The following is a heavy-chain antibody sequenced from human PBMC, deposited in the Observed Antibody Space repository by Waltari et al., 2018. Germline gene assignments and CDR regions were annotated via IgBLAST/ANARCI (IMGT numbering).Heavy chain of an antibody. CDR3: AKARGSGGGFDL. CDR2: ISGSGDMT. V-gene: IGHV3-23*04. J-gene: IGHJ2*01. Sequence: EVQLVESGGGLVQPGGSLRLSCAASGFTFGSYAMPWVRQAPGKGLEWVSAISGSGDMTYYADSVKGRFTIFRDNSKNTLYLQLNSLRADDTALYYCAKARGSGGGFDLWGRGTLVTVSS. D-gene: IGHD3-10*01. CDR1: GFTFGSYA.